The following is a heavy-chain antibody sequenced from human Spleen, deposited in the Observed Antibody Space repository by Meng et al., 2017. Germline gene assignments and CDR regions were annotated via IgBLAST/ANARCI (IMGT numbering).Heavy chain of an antibody. V-gene: IGHV1-18*01. D-gene: IGHD3-22*01. CDR3: ARVRPNDSSGYYFSIGPDY. Sequence: QVQLVQSGAEVKKPGASVKVSCKASGYTFTSYGISWVRQAPGQGLEWMGWISAYNGNTNYAQKLQGRVTMTTDTSTSTAYMELRSLRSDDTAVYYCARVRPNDSSGYYFSIGPDYWGQGTLVTVSS. J-gene: IGHJ4*02. CDR2: ISAYNGNT. CDR1: GYTFTSYG.